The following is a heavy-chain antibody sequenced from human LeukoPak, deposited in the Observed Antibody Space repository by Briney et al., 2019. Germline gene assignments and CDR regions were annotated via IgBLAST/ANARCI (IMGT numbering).Heavy chain of an antibody. CDR1: GFTFDDYA. Sequence: PGGSLRLSCAASGFTFDDYAMHWVRQAPGKGLEWVSGISWNSGSMGYADSVKGRFTISRDNAKNSLYLQMNSLRAEDTALYYCAKVMEYCGGDCYSGFDYWGQGTLVTVSS. CDR2: ISWNSGSM. V-gene: IGHV3-9*01. J-gene: IGHJ4*02. D-gene: IGHD2-21*02. CDR3: AKVMEYCGGDCYSGFDY.